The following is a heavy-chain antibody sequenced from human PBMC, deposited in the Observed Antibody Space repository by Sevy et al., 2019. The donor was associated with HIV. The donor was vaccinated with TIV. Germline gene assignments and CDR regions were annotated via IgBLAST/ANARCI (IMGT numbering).Heavy chain of an antibody. V-gene: IGHV3-53*01. CDR1: GFTLTNEF. CDR2: VYSGGAT. D-gene: IGHD2-15*01. CDR3: ARVGYCRGGTRFSGFYYAMDV. Sequence: GGSLRLSCAVSGFTLTNEFFSWVRQAPGKGLEWVAVVYSGGATYYADSVKGRFTISREKSKSTLYIQMKSLRAEDTAVYYCARVGYCRGGTRFSGFYYAMDVWGQGTTVTVSS. J-gene: IGHJ6*02.